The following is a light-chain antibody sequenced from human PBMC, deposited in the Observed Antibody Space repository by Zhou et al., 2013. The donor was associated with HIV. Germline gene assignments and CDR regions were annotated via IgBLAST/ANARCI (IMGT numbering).Light chain of an antibody. J-gene: IGKJ5*01. CDR3: QQYNTYPIT. CDR2: EAS. V-gene: IGKV1-5*03. CDR1: QSISNW. Sequence: DVQMTQSPSTLSASVGDRVTITCRASQSISNWLAWYQQKPGKVPQLLIYEASKLESGVPSRFSGSGSGTEFTLTISSLQPDEFATYYCQQYNTYPITFGQGTRLEI.